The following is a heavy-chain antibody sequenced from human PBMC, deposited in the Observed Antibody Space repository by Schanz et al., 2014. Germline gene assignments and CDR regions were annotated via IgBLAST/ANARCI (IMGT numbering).Heavy chain of an antibody. CDR1: GFTFSSYT. CDR2: INGGGETT. J-gene: IGHJ6*02. CDR3: ARGNYGMDV. V-gene: IGHV3-48*04. Sequence: EVQLVESGGGVVQPGRSLRLSCAASGFTFSSYTMHWVRQAPGTGLEWVSYINGGGETTYYADSVRGRFTISRDNAKNSLFLQMNSLRAEDTAKYYCARGNYGMDVWGQGTTVTVSS.